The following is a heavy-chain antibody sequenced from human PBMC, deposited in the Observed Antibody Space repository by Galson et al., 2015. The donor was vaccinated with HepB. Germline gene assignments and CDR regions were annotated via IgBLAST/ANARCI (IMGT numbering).Heavy chain of an antibody. CDR2: IYYSGNA. Sequence: ETLSLTCTVSGGSMSNYYWSWIRQPPGKGLEWIGYIYYSGNANYNPSLKSRVTMSLDTSKNQFSLKMTSVTATDTAVYYCARDRRGYSYGSFDHGGQGSLVIVSS. D-gene: IGHD5-18*01. CDR3: ARDRRGYSYGSFDH. J-gene: IGHJ4*02. CDR1: GGSMSNYY. V-gene: IGHV4-59*01.